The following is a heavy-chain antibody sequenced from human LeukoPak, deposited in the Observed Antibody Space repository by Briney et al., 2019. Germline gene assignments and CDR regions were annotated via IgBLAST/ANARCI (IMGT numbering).Heavy chain of an antibody. CDR3: TSVDTAMVTRPATVDV. D-gene: IGHD5-18*01. J-gene: IGHJ6*04. Sequence: ASVKVSCKASGGTFSSYAISWVRQAPGQGLEWMGGIIPIFGTANYAQKFQGRVTITADESTSTAYMELSSLKTEDTAVYYCTSVDTAMVTRPATVDVWGKGTTVTVSS. CDR1: GGTFSSYA. V-gene: IGHV1-69*13. CDR2: IIPIFGTA.